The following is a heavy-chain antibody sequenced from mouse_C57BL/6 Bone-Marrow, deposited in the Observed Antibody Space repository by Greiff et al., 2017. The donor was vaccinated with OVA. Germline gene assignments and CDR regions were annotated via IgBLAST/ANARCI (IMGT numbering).Heavy chain of an antibody. V-gene: IGHV5-6*01. CDR2: ISSCGSYT. Sequence: EVKLMESGGDLVKPGGSLKLSCAASGFTFSSYGMSWVRQTPDKRLEWVATISSCGSYTYYPDSVKGRFTISRDNAKNTLYLQMSSLKSEDTAMYYCARHWQLGYWGQGTTLTVSS. J-gene: IGHJ2*01. CDR1: GFTFSSYG. D-gene: IGHD3-1*01. CDR3: ARHWQLGY.